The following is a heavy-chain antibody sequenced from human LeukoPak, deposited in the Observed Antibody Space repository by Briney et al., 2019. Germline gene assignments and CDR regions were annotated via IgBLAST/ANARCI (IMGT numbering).Heavy chain of an antibody. CDR1: GFTFSSYW. CDR3: AREQPTSDAFDI. CDR2: IISDGSST. Sequence: GGSLRLSCAASGFTFSSYWMHWARQAPGKGLVWVSHIISDGSSTSYADSVKGRFTISRDNAKNTLYLQMNSLRAEDTAVYYCAREQPTSDAFDIWGQGTMVTASS. V-gene: IGHV3-74*01. D-gene: IGHD2-2*01. J-gene: IGHJ3*02.